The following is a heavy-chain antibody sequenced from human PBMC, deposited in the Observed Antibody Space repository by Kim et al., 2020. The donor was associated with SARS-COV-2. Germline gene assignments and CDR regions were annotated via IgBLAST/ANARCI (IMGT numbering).Heavy chain of an antibody. Sequence: SETLSLTCAVYGGSFSGYYWSWIRQPPGKGLEWIGEINHSGSTNYNPSLKSRVTISVDTSKNQFSLKLSSVTAADTAVYYCARDQGFAQVYSKFPFGYYGMDVWGQGTTVTVSS. J-gene: IGHJ6*02. CDR1: GGSFSGYY. CDR2: INHSGST. V-gene: IGHV4-34*01. CDR3: ARDQGFAQVYSKFPFGYYGMDV. D-gene: IGHD4-4*01.